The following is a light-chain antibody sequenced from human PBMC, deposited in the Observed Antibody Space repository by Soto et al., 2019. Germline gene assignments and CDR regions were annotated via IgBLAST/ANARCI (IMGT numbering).Light chain of an antibody. CDR3: QSYAGSLSGWV. CDR1: SSNIGAGYD. Sequence: QSVLTQPPSVSGAPGQRVTISCTGSSSNIGAGYDVHWYQQLPGTAPKLLIYGNSNRPSGVPDRFSGSKSGTSASLAITGLQAEDEADYYCQSYAGSLSGWVFGGGTKLTVL. CDR2: GNS. V-gene: IGLV1-40*01. J-gene: IGLJ3*02.